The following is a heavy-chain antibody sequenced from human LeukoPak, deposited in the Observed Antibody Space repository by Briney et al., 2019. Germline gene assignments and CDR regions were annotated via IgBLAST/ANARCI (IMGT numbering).Heavy chain of an antibody. Sequence: SGPTLVNPTQTLTLTCTFSGFSLSTSGMSMTWIRQPPGKALEWLARIDWDDYTYYTTSLKSRLTISRDTSKNQVVLAMTDMDPVDTATYYCARVSRDYGAREVPFDYWGQGTLVIVSS. V-gene: IGHV2-70*11. CDR1: GFSLSTSGMS. D-gene: IGHD4-17*01. J-gene: IGHJ4*02. CDR3: ARVSRDYGAREVPFDY. CDR2: IDWDDYT.